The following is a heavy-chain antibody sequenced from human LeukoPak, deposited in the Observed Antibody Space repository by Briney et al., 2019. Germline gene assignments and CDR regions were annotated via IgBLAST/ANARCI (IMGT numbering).Heavy chain of an antibody. CDR1: GFTFSSDW. V-gene: IGHV3-7*01. CDR2: IKQDGSEE. J-gene: IGHJ4*02. D-gene: IGHD6-13*01. CDR3: ARMSVIKRYSSS. Sequence: AGSLRLSCAASGFTFSSDWMSWVRQAPGKGLEWVANIKQDGSEEYYVDSVKGRFTISRDNAKNSLYLQMNSLRAEDTAVYYCARMSVIKRYSSSWGQGTLVTVSS.